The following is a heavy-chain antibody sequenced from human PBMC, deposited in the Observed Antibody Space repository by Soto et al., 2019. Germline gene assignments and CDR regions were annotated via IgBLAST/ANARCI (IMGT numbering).Heavy chain of an antibody. Sequence: GGSLRLSCAASGFTFSSYGMHWVRQAPGKGLEWVAVISYDGSNKYYADSVKGRFTISRDNSKNTLYLQMNSLRAEDTAAYYCAKDVARFLEWLDAENTEFDPWGQGTLVTVSS. D-gene: IGHD3-3*01. CDR3: AKDVARFLEWLDAENTEFDP. CDR2: ISYDGSNK. J-gene: IGHJ5*02. CDR1: GFTFSSYG. V-gene: IGHV3-30*18.